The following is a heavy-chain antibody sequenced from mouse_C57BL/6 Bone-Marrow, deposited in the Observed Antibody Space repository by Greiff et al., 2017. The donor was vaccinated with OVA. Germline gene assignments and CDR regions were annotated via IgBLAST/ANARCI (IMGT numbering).Heavy chain of an antibody. Sequence: VQLQQPGAELVRPGSSVKLSCKASGYTFTSYWMDWVKQRPGQGLEWIGNIYPSDSETHYNQKFKDKATLTVDKSSSTAYMQISSLTSEDSAVYYCARGNYGSSYFDYWGQGTTLTVSS. CDR3: ARGNYGSSYFDY. V-gene: IGHV1-61*01. J-gene: IGHJ2*01. CDR2: IYPSDSET. CDR1: GYTFTSYW. D-gene: IGHD1-1*01.